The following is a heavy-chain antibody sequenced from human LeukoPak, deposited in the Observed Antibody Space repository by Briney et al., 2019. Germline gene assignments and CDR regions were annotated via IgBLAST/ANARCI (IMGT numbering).Heavy chain of an antibody. V-gene: IGHV3-48*01. Sequence: PGGSLRLSCAASGFTFSSYSMTWVRQAPGKGLEWISYISSSSGTIYYADSVKGRFTIFRDNAKNSLFLQMDSLRVEDTAVYYCARVDCSGGSCYSSLDYWGQGALITVSS. CDR1: GFTFSSYS. CDR3: ARVDCSGGSCYSSLDY. CDR2: ISSSSGTI. D-gene: IGHD2-15*01. J-gene: IGHJ4*02.